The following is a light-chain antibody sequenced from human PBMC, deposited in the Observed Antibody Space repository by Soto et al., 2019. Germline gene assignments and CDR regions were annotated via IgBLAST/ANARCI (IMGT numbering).Light chain of an antibody. V-gene: IGLV1-44*01. Sequence: QSVLTQPPSASGTPGQRVAISCSGSSSNIAGNAVNWFQQLPGTAPKLLIYSDNHRPSGVPDRFSGSKSGTSASLAISGLQSEDEAYYYCATWADSLNTYVFGAGTKLTVL. CDR2: SDN. CDR1: SSNIAGNA. J-gene: IGLJ1*01. CDR3: ATWADSLNTYV.